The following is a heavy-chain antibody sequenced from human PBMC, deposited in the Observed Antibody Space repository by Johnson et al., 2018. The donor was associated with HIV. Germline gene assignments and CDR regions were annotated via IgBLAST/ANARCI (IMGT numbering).Heavy chain of an antibody. J-gene: IGHJ3*02. D-gene: IGHD6-6*01. Sequence: VQLVESGGGVVRPGGSLRLSCEGSGFSFDDYGMQWVRQAPGKGLEWVSGISWNSGSILYADSVKGRFTISRDNAKKSLYLQMNSLRPEDTALYYCAKDGGSSAINDAFDIWGQGTMVTVSS. V-gene: IGHV3-9*01. CDR3: AKDGGSSAINDAFDI. CDR1: GFSFDDYG. CDR2: ISWNSGSI.